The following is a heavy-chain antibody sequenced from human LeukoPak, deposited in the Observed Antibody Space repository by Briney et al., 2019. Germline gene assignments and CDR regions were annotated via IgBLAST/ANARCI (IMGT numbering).Heavy chain of an antibody. J-gene: IGHJ6*03. D-gene: IGHD3-22*01. CDR3: ARGRRVRIVVPYYYYYMDV. Sequence: GASVKVSCKASEYTFTSYDINWVRQAPGQGLEWMGWMNPNSGNTGYAQKFQGRVTMTRNTSISTAYMELSSLRSEDTAVYYCARGRRVRIVVPYYYYYMDVWGKGTTVTVSS. CDR2: MNPNSGNT. CDR1: EYTFTSYD. V-gene: IGHV1-8*01.